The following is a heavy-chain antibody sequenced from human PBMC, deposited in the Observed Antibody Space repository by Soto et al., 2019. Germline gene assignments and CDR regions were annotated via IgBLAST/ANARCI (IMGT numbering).Heavy chain of an antibody. CDR2: IYPGDSDT. CDR3: ARVVAAAGTDYYYGMDV. Sequence: PGESLKISCKGSGYSFIDYWIGWVRQVPGKGLEWMGIIYPGDSDTRYSPSFQGQVTISADKSISTAYLQWSSLKASDTAMYCCARVVAAAGTDYYYGMDVWGQGTTVTVSS. J-gene: IGHJ6*02. CDR1: GYSFIDYW. D-gene: IGHD6-13*01. V-gene: IGHV5-51*01.